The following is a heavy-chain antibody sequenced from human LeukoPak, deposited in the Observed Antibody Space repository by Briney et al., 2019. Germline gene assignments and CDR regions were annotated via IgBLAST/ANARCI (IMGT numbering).Heavy chain of an antibody. Sequence: PSGTLSLTCTVSGDSINSLDLRSWVRQPPGKGLEWIGEMYLGGTTHSNPSVKSRVTISIDKSKNQFFLNLSSVTAADTAVYYCARELVETIFGVVHNWFDPWGQGTLVTVSS. D-gene: IGHD3-3*01. CDR3: ARELVETIFGVVHNWFDP. J-gene: IGHJ5*02. CDR1: GDSINSLDL. V-gene: IGHV4-4*02. CDR2: MYLGGTT.